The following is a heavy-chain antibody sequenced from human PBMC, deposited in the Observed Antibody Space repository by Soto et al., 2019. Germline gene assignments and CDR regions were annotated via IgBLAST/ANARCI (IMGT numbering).Heavy chain of an antibody. CDR2: IKKDESEK. V-gene: IGHV3-7*01. CDR1: GFTFSNYW. Sequence: GSLRLSCTASGFTFSNYWMSWVRQAPGKGLEWVANIKKDESEKHYVDSVKGRFTISRNNARKSLYLQMDSLRVEDTAVYYCAREGDVVTTSTTAFYYGMDVWGQGTTVTVSS. CDR3: AREGDVVTTSTTAFYYGMDV. J-gene: IGHJ6*02. D-gene: IGHD4-17*01.